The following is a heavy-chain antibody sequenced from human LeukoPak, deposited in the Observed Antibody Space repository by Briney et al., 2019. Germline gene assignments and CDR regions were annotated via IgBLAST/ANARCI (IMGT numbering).Heavy chain of an antibody. Sequence: ASVKVSCKASGYTSTSYYMHWVRQAPGQGLEWMGIINPSGGSTSYAQKFQGRVTMTRDMSTSTVYMELSSLRSEDTAVYYCAGGLRELRVNYYYYMDVWGKGTTVTVSS. V-gene: IGHV1-46*01. CDR1: GYTSTSYY. CDR2: INPSGGST. CDR3: AGGLRELRVNYYYYMDV. D-gene: IGHD1-26*01. J-gene: IGHJ6*03.